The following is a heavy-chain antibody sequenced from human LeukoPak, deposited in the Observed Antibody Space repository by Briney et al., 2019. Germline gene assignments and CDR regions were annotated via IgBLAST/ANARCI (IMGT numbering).Heavy chain of an antibody. CDR3: AARKDDFDV. V-gene: IGHV3-23*01. Sequence: GGSLRLSCVASGFTFSNYAMSWVRQAPGKGLEWVSAVSGSGDKTYYADSLKGRFIISRDNSKNTVYLQTNSLRAEDTAVYYCAARKDDFDVWGQGTMVTVSS. D-gene: IGHD2-15*01. CDR1: GFTFSNYA. CDR2: VSGSGDKT. J-gene: IGHJ3*01.